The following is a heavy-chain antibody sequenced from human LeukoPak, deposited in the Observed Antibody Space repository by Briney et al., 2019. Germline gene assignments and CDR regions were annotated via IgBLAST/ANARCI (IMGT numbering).Heavy chain of an antibody. D-gene: IGHD2-2*01. CDR1: GDSFSGYY. CDR3: ASYCSSTSCRLDY. J-gene: IGHJ4*02. V-gene: IGHV4-34*01. Sequence: SETLSLSSAVPGDSFSGYYSSWIRQPPGKGLEWIWEINHSGSTNYNPSTESRVAISVDTSKDQFSLKLSSVTAADTAVYYCASYCSSTSCRLDYWGQGTLVTVSS. CDR2: INHSGST.